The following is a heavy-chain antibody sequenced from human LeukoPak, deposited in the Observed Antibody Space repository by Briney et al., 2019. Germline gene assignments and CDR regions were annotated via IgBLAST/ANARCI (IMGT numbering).Heavy chain of an antibody. CDR1: GGSISNTNW. Sequence: SETLSLTCGVSGGSISNTNWWTWVRQPPGKGLEWIGEVNLQGSTNYNPSLKSRVTISVDTSKNQFSLKLSSVTAADTAVYYCARGRGSGWRLSPYFDYWGQGTLVTVSS. D-gene: IGHD6-19*01. CDR3: ARGRGSGWRLSPYFDY. V-gene: IGHV4-4*02. CDR2: VNLQGST. J-gene: IGHJ4*02.